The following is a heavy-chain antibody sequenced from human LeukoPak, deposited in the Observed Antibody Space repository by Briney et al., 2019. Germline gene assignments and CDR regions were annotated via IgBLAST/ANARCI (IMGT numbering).Heavy chain of an antibody. V-gene: IGHV1-2*02. D-gene: IGHD3-3*01. CDR3: AKDPRFLTTSQDFDY. Sequence: ASVKVSCKASGYNFIAYYLHWVRRAPGQGLEWMGCINPKSGDANSARKFQGRVTMTRDTSINTGYMDLSSLTSDDTAVYYCAKDPRFLTTSQDFDYWGQGTLVTVSS. CDR2: INPKSGDA. CDR1: GYNFIAYY. J-gene: IGHJ4*02.